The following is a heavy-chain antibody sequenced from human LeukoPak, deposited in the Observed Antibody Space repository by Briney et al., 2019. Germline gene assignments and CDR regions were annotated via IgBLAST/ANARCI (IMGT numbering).Heavy chain of an antibody. CDR1: GFTVSSNEM. CDR2: FYYSGST. J-gene: IGHJ6*03. Sequence: PGGSLRLSCAASGFTVSSNEMSWVRQAPGKGLEWIGSFYYSGSTYSNPSLKSRVTISVDTSKNQFSLKLSSVTAADTAVYYCARVRGNYYMDVWGKGTTVTVSS. V-gene: IGHV4-39*07. CDR3: ARVRGNYYMDV.